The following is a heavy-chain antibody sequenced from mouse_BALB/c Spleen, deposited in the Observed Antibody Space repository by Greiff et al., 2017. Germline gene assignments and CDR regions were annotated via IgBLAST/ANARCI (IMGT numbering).Heavy chain of an antibody. D-gene: IGHD1-1*01. J-gene: IGHJ2*01. V-gene: IGHV14-3*02. CDR3: ARGYGSSFDY. CDR2: IDPANGNT. CDR1: GFNIKDTY. Sequence: VHVKQSGAELVKPGASVKLSCTASGFNIKDTYMHWVKQRPEQGLEWIGRIDPANGNTKYDPKFQGKATITADTSSNTAYLQLSSLTSEDTAVYYCARGYGSSFDYWGQGTTLTVSS.